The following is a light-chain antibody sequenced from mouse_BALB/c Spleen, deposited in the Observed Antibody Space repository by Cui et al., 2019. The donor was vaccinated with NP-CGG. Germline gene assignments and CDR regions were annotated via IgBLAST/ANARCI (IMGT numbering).Light chain of an antibody. CDR1: IGAVTTNNY. V-gene: IGLV1*01. CDR3: ALWYSNHWM. Sequence: QAVVTQESALITSPGETVTLTCRSSIGAVTTNNYANWVQEKPDHLFTGLIGGTNNRAPGVPARFSGSLIGDKAALTITGAQTEDEAIYFCALWYSNHWMFGGGTKLTVL. J-gene: IGLJ1*01. CDR2: GTN.